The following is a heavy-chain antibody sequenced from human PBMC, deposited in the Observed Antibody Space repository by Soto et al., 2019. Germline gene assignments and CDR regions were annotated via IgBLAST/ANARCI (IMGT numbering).Heavy chain of an antibody. CDR2: MNPNSGNT. J-gene: IGHJ6*02. CDR1: GYTFTSYD. V-gene: IGHV1-8*01. CDR3: AAGDKPSYYYSGMDV. Sequence: QVQLVQSGAEVKKPGASVKVSCKASGYTFTSYDINWVRQAPGQGLEWMGWMNPNSGNTGYAQKFQGRVTMPRNTSISTAYMELRSLRSEDTAVYYCAAGDKPSYYYSGMDVWGQGNTVTVSS. D-gene: IGHD3-10*01.